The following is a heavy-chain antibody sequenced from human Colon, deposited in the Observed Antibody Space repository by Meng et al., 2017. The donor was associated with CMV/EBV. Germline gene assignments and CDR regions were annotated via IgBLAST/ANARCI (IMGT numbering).Heavy chain of an antibody. D-gene: IGHD3-3*01. J-gene: IGHJ4*02. V-gene: IGHV1-18*01. CDR3: ARDHGEWLSPWSPRFDY. CDR2: ISAYNGNT. Sequence: ASAKVSCKASGYTFTSYGISWVRQAPGQGLEWMGWISAYNGNTNYAQKLQGRVTMTTDTSTSTAYMELRSLRSDDTAVYYCARDHGEWLSPWSPRFDYWGQGTLVTVSS. CDR1: GYTFTSYG.